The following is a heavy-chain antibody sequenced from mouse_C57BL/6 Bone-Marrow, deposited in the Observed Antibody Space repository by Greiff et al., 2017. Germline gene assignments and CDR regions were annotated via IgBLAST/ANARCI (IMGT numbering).Heavy chain of an antibody. Sequence: QQSCKASGYTFTSYWMHWVKQRPGQGLEWIGEIDPSDSYTNYNQKFKGKSTLTVDKSSSTAYMQLSSLTSEDSAVYYCARVAYYYGSSFWYFDVWGTGTTVTVSS. V-gene: IGHV1-69*01. CDR1: GYTFTSYW. CDR3: ARVAYYYGSSFWYFDV. J-gene: IGHJ1*03. CDR2: IDPSDSYT. D-gene: IGHD1-1*01.